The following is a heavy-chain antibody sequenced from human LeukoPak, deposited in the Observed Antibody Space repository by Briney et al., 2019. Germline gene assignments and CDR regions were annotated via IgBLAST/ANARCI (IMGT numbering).Heavy chain of an antibody. CDR1: GGSLSSSSYY. J-gene: IGHJ4*02. Sequence: PSETLSLTCTVSGGSLSSSSYYWGWIRQPPGKGLEWIGSIYYSGSTYYNPSLKSRVTISVDTSKNQFSLKLSSVTAADTAVYYCARRRTDFDYWGQGTLVTVSS. CDR2: IYYSGST. V-gene: IGHV4-39*01. CDR3: ARRRTDFDY.